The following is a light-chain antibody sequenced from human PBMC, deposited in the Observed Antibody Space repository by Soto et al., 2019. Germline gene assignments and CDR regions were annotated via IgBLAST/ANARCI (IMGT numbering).Light chain of an antibody. V-gene: IGLV4-60*02. CDR1: SGHSSYI. Sequence: QSVLTQSYSASASLGSSVKLTCTLSSGHSSYIIAWHQQQPGKAPRYLMKLEGSGSYNKVSGVPDRFSGSSSGADRYLTISNLQFEDEADYYCGTWDSNTRVFGTGTKLTVL. CDR3: GTWDSNTRV. CDR2: LEGSGSY. J-gene: IGLJ1*01.